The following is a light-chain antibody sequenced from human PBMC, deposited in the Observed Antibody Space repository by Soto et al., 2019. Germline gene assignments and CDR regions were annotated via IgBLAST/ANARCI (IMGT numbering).Light chain of an antibody. J-gene: IGLJ3*02. CDR3: QSFDRSLSGRV. CDR1: SSNIGAGYD. Sequence: QLVLTQPPSVSGAPGQRVTISCTGSSSNIGAGYDVHWYQQLPRTAPKLLIYDNNNRPSGVPDRFAGSKSGTSASLAITGLQAEDEADYYCQSFDRSLSGRVFGGGTKLTVL. CDR2: DNN. V-gene: IGLV1-40*01.